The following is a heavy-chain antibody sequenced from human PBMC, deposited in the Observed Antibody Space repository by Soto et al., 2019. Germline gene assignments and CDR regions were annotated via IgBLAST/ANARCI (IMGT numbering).Heavy chain of an antibody. CDR1: GGSISSSSYY. J-gene: IGHJ3*02. D-gene: IGHD6-19*01. V-gene: IGHV4-39*07. CDR3: ARGRWAGIDAFDI. Sequence: SETLSLTCTVSGGSISSSSYYWGWIRQPPGKGLEWIGSIYYSGSTYYNPSLKSRVTISVDTSKNQFSLKLSSVTAADTAVYYCARGRWAGIDAFDIWGQGTMVTVSS. CDR2: IYYSGST.